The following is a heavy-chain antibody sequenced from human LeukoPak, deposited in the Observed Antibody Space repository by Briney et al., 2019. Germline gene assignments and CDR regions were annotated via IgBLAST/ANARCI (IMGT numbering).Heavy chain of an antibody. Sequence: GGSLRLSCAASGFTFSGSAIHWVRQGPGTGLEWVGRIRSKGNSHATAYAASVKGRFTISRDDSKNTAYLQMNSLKTEDTAVYYCTRGVVDYWGQGTLVTVSS. J-gene: IGHJ4*02. CDR3: TRGVVDY. CDR1: GFTFSGSA. V-gene: IGHV3-73*01. D-gene: IGHD3-10*01. CDR2: IRSKGNSHAT.